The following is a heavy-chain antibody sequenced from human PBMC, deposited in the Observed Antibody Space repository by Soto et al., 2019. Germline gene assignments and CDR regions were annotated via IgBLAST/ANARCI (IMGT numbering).Heavy chain of an antibody. V-gene: IGHV3-23*01. Sequence: PGGSLRLSCAGSGFTFSIYVMSWVRQAPGKGLEWVSAITASTSTTYYGDSVKGRFTISRDNSKNMVYLQMNSLRAEDTAVYYSAKLGVYDSSLPELGNWGQGTLVTVSS. CDR1: GFTFSIYV. CDR3: AKLGVYDSSLPELGN. CDR2: ITASTSTT. D-gene: IGHD3-22*01. J-gene: IGHJ4*02.